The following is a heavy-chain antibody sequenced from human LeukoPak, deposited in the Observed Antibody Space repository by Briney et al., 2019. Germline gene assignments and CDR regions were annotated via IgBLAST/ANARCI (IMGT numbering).Heavy chain of an antibody. CDR3: ARGPSYYYGSGLELRFDP. J-gene: IGHJ5*02. CDR2: IYYSGST. Sequence: SETLSLTCTVSGGSISSSSYYWGWIRQPPGKGLEWIGSIYYSGSTYYNPSLKSRVTISVDKSKNQFSLKLSSVTAADTAVYYCARGPSYYYGSGLELRFDPWGQGTLVTVSS. D-gene: IGHD3-10*01. CDR1: GGSISSSSYY. V-gene: IGHV4-39*07.